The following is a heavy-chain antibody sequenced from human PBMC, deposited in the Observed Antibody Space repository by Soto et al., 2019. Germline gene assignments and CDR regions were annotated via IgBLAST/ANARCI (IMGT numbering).Heavy chain of an antibody. CDR1: GVSISTYY. J-gene: IGHJ3*02. CDR2: VFYSGNT. Sequence: QVQLQESGPGLVKPSETLSLTCTVSGVSISTYYWTWIRQPPGKGLEWIGQVFYSGNTNYNPSLKSRVTISVVASRNEFSLRLSSVTAADTAMYYCASRDYHAAFDIWGQGTLVTVSS. V-gene: IGHV4-59*01. CDR3: ASRDYHAAFDI. D-gene: IGHD4-17*01.